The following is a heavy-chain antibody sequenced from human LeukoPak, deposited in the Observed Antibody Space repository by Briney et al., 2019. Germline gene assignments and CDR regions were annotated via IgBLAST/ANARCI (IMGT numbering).Heavy chain of an antibody. CDR2: ISWAGGST. CDR1: GFTFDDYT. Sequence: PGGSLRLSCAASGFTFDDYTMHWVRQAPGKGLEWVSLISWAGGSTYYADSVKGRFTISRDDSKNSLYLQMNSLRTEDTALYYCARTSGGSSHYYYYMDVWGKGTTVTVSS. D-gene: IGHD6-6*01. J-gene: IGHJ6*03. V-gene: IGHV3-43*01. CDR3: ARTSGGSSHYYYYMDV.